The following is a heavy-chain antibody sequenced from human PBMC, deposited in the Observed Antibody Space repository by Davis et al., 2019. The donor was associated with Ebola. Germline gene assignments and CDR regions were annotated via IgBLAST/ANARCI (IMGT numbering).Heavy chain of an antibody. D-gene: IGHD3-16*01. J-gene: IGHJ6*02. Sequence: GESLKISCAASGFTFSRYPMHWVRQAPGKGLEWVALISYDGSNKYYADSVKGRFTISSDNSKNPLYLQMNSLRAEDTAVYYCARDGPLFALGDYYYGMDVWGQGTTVTVSS. CDR1: GFTFSRYP. V-gene: IGHV3-30-3*01. CDR3: ARDGPLFALGDYYYGMDV. CDR2: ISYDGSNK.